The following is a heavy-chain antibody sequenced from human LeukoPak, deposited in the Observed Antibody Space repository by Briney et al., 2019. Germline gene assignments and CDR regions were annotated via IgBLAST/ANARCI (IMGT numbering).Heavy chain of an antibody. Sequence: VASVKVSCKASGYTFTSYGISLVRQAPGQGLEWMGWISAYNGNTNYAQKLQGRVTMTTDTSTSTAYMELRSLRSDDTAVYYCARVTSGVYDSSGYTDAFDIWGQGTMVTVSS. CDR1: GYTFTSYG. V-gene: IGHV1-18*01. J-gene: IGHJ3*02. CDR3: ARVTSGVYDSSGYTDAFDI. CDR2: ISAYNGNT. D-gene: IGHD3-22*01.